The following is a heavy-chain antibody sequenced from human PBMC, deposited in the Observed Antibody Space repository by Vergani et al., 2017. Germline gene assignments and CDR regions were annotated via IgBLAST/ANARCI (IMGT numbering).Heavy chain of an antibody. CDR3: TTGMMVATQINYHGMDV. CDR1: GYTFTSYY. CDR2: INPSGGST. Sequence: QVQLVQSGAEVKPPGASVKVSCKASGYTFTSYYMHWVRQAPGQGLEWMGIINPSGGSTSYAQKFQGRVTMTSATSTSTVYLELSGLRLEDTAVYYCTTGMMVATQINYHGMDVWGQGTTVTVSS. V-gene: IGHV1-46*03. J-gene: IGHJ6*02. D-gene: IGHD5-12*01.